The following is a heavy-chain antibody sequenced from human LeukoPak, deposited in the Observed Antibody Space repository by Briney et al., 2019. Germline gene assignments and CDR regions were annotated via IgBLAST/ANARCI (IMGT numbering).Heavy chain of an antibody. CDR3: AKASGTYSSVWSIYFDY. CDR2: IYSGGST. J-gene: IGHJ4*02. CDR1: GFTVSSNY. Sequence: GGSLRLSCAASGFTVSSNYMSWVRQAPGKGLEWVSVIYSGGSTYYADSVKGRFTFSRDNSKNTLYLQMNSLRAEDTAVYYCAKASGTYSSVWSIYFDYWGQGTLVTVSS. D-gene: IGHD6-19*01. V-gene: IGHV3-53*01.